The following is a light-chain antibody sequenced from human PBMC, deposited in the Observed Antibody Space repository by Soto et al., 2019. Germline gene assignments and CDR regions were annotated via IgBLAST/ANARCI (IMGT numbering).Light chain of an antibody. Sequence: DIQMTQSPSSLSASVGDTVTITCQASQDITNYLNWYQQKPGRAPKLLIYDASELETGVPSRFSGRGSGTHFTLTISRLEPEDFAVYYCQQFSSYPLTFGGGTKVDIK. J-gene: IGKJ4*01. CDR3: QQFSSYPLT. CDR1: QDITNY. V-gene: IGKV1-33*01. CDR2: DAS.